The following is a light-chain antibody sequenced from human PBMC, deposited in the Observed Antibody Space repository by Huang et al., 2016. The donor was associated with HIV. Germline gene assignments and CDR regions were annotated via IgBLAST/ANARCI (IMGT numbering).Light chain of an antibody. J-gene: IGKJ1*01. CDR2: GTS. CDR1: QSLSPTY. CDR3: QQYVRSPWT. V-gene: IGKV3-20*01. Sequence: EIVLTQSPGTLSLSPGERAALSCRASQSLSPTYLAWYQQRPGQGPRLLIYGTSTRATVIPDRFSGSGSGTDFTLTISRLEPEDFAMYYCQQYVRSPWTFGQGTKVEIK.